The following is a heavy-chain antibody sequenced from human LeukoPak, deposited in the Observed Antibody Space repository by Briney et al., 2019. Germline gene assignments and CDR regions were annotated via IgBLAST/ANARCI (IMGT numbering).Heavy chain of an antibody. V-gene: IGHV3-30*02. CDR3: ARPSGSYYRNDAFDI. CDR1: GFTVSSNY. CDR2: MRFDGSNK. J-gene: IGHJ3*02. Sequence: GGSLRLSCAASGFTVSSNYMSWVRQAPGKGLEWVAFMRFDGSNKYYADSVKGRFTISRDNSKNTLYLQMNSLRAEDTGVYYCARPSGSYYRNDAFDIWGQGTMVTVSS. D-gene: IGHD1-26*01.